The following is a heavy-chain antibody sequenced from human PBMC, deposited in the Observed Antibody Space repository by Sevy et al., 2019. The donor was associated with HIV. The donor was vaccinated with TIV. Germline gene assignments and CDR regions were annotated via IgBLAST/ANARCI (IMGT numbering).Heavy chain of an antibody. V-gene: IGHV4-59*01. J-gene: IGHJ4*02. D-gene: IGHD2-2*01. CDR2: IYYSGST. CDR1: GGSISSYY. CDR3: ARGGRYCSSTSCYGSLDY. Sequence: SETLSLTCTVSGGSISSYYWSWIRQPPGKGLEWIGYIYYSGSTNYNPSLKSRVTISVDTSKNQFSLKLSSVTAADTAVYYCARGGRYCSSTSCYGSLDYWGQGTLVTVSS.